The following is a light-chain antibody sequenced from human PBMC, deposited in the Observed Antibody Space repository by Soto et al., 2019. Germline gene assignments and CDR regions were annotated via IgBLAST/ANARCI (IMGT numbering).Light chain of an antibody. CDR3: QQSFSPLRT. V-gene: IGKV1-39*01. J-gene: IGKJ1*01. Sequence: DIQMTQSPSSLSASVGDRVTITCRASQSISNYLNWYQQKPGKAPKLLIYAASSMQSGVPSRFSGSGSETDFTLTISRLQPDDSATYYCQQSFSPLRTFGQGTKVEV. CDR2: AAS. CDR1: QSISNY.